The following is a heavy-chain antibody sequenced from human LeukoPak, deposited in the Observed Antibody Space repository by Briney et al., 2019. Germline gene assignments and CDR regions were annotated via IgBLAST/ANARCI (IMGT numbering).Heavy chain of an antibody. CDR3: AREMGWYFDY. J-gene: IGHJ4*02. V-gene: IGHV3-21*01. D-gene: IGHD6-19*01. Sequence: PGGSLRLSCAASGFTFSSYAMHWVRQAPGKGLEWVSSISSSSSYIHYADSVKGRFTISRDNAKNSLYLQMNSLRAEDTAVYYCAREMGWYFDYWGQGTLVTVSS. CDR2: ISSSSSYI. CDR1: GFTFSSYA.